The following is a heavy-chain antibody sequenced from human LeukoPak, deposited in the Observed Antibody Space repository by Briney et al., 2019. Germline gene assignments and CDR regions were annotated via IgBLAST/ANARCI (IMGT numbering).Heavy chain of an antibody. D-gene: IGHD2-2*01. CDR1: GGSISSSSNY. CDR3: ARQKLGVPAAVDY. V-gene: IGHV4-39*01. Sequence: SETLSLTCTVSGGSISSSSNYWGWNRQPPGKGLEWIGSIYYSGSTYYNPSLKSRVTISVDTSKNQFSLKLSSVTAADTAVYYCARQKLGVPAAVDYWGQGTLVTVSS. CDR2: IYYSGST. J-gene: IGHJ4*02.